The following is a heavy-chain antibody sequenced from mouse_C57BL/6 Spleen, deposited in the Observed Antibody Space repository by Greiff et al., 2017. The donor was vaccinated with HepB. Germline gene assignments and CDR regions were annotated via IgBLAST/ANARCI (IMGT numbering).Heavy chain of an antibody. J-gene: IGHJ1*03. Sequence: VQLQQSGAELVKPGASVKLSCTASGFNIKDYYMHWVKQRTEQGLEWIGRIDPEDGETKYAPKFQGKATITADTSSNTAYLQLSSLTSEDTAVYYCATTEVPDWYFDVWGTGTTVTVSS. D-gene: IGHD1-1*01. V-gene: IGHV14-2*01. CDR2: IDPEDGET. CDR3: ATTEVPDWYFDV. CDR1: GFNIKDYY.